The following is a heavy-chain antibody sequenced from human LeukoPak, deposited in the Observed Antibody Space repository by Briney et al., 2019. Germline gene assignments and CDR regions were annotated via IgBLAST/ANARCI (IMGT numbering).Heavy chain of an antibody. CDR2: IKQDGSEK. CDR1: GFTFRNYR. J-gene: IGHJ4*02. V-gene: IGHV3-7*01. CDR3: TRDTGGIGSYPDY. Sequence: GGSLRLSCAASGFTFRNYRMTWVRQTPGKGLEWVANIKQDGSEKYFWDSVKGRFTISRDNAKNSVYLQMNSLRVEDTGVYYCTRDTGGIGSYPDYWSQGTLVTVSS. D-gene: IGHD1-26*01.